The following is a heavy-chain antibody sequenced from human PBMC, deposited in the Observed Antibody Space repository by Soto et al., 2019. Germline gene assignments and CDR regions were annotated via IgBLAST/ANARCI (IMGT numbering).Heavy chain of an antibody. V-gene: IGHV3-11*01. Sequence: QVQLVESGGGLVKPGGSLRLSCAASGFTFSDYYMSWIRQAPGKGLEWVSYISSSGSTIYYAVSVKGRFTISRDNAKNSLYLQMNSLRGEDTAVYYCARADYDYVWGSYRYTRTFDYWGQGTLVTVSS. CDR3: ARADYDYVWGSYRYTRTFDY. CDR1: GFTFSDYY. J-gene: IGHJ4*02. D-gene: IGHD3-16*02. CDR2: ISSSGSTI.